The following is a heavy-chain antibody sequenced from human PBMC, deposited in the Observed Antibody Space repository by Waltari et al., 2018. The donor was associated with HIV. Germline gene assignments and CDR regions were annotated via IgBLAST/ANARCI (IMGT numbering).Heavy chain of an antibody. J-gene: IGHJ6*02. V-gene: IGHV1-3*01. CDR1: GYTFTSYA. Sequence: QVQLVQSGAEVKKPGASVKVSCKASGYTFTSYAMHWVRQAPGQRLEWMGWINAGNGNTKYSQKFQGRVTITRDTSASTAYMELSSLRSEDTAVYYCARDWNYPYYYYGMDVWGQGTTVTVSS. D-gene: IGHD1-7*01. CDR3: ARDWNYPYYYYGMDV. CDR2: INAGNGNT.